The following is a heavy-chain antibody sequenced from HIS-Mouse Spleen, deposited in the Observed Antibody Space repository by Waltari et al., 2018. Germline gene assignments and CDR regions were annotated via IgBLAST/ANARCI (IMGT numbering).Heavy chain of an antibody. V-gene: IGHV3-33*06. CDR1: GFTFSSYG. J-gene: IGHJ6*02. CDR3: AKDLGGSDSGYDPYYYYYGMDV. D-gene: IGHD5-12*01. Sequence: QVQLVESGGGVVQPGRSLRLSCAASGFTFSSYGLHWVRQAPGKWLEGGAVIWYDGSNKYYADSVKGRFTISRDNSKNTLYLQMNSLRAEDTAVYYCAKDLGGSDSGYDPYYYYYGMDVWGQGTTVTVSS. CDR2: IWYDGSNK.